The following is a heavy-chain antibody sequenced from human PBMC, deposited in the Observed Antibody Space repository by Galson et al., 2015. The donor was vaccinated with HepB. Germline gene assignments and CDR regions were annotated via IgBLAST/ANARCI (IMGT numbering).Heavy chain of an antibody. J-gene: IGHJ5*01. Sequence: TLSLTCTVSGGSINSGGYYWTWIRHHPGKGLEWIGYIYYSGSTHYNPSLKSRVSISLDTSKKKFSLQLSSVTAADTAVYYCVRDFRGGDHDSGVYYIWFDSWGQGTLVTVSS. CDR3: VRDFRGGDHDSGVYYIWFDS. CDR2: IYYSGST. V-gene: IGHV4-31*03. CDR1: GGSINSGGYY. D-gene: IGHD4-17*01.